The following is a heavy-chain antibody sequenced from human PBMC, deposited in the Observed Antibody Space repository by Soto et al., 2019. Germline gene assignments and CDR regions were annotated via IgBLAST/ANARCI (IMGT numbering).Heavy chain of an antibody. J-gene: IGHJ4*02. CDR1: GYTFTSYA. CDR3: ARDYLSSKPSLSYFDY. CDR2: INAGNGNT. D-gene: IGHD2-2*01. V-gene: IGHV1-3*01. Sequence: ASVKVSCKASGYTFTSYAIHWVRQAPGQRLEWMGWINAGNGNTKYSQKFQGRVTMTRDTSASTVYMELSSLRSEDAAVYYCARDYLSSKPSLSYFDYWGRGALVTVSS.